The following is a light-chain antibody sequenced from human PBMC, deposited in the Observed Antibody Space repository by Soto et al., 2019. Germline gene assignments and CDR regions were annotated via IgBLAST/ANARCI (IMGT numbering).Light chain of an antibody. J-gene: IGLJ1*01. Sequence: QSVLTQPASASGSPGQSITISCTGTSSDVGGYNYVSWYQQHPGKAPKLMIYAVSNRPSGVSNRFSGSKSGNTATLTISGLQAEDEADYYCCSYTVSGTYVFGTGTKVTV. V-gene: IGLV2-14*01. CDR3: CSYTVSGTYV. CDR2: AVS. CDR1: SSDVGGYNY.